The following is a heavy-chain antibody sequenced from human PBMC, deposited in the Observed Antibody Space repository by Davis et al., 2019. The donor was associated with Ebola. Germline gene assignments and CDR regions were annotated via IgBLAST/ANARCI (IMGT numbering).Heavy chain of an antibody. D-gene: IGHD5-18*01. V-gene: IGHV3-15*01. J-gene: IGHJ4*02. CDR2: IKSKTDGGTT. Sequence: PGGSLRLSCAASGFTFNNAWMSWVRQAPGKGLEWVGRIKSKTDGGTTHYAAPVKGRFTISRDDSKNTLYLQMNSLKTEDTAVYYCTRETWIQLWSLDYWGQGLLVTVSS. CDR1: GFTFNNAW. CDR3: TRETWIQLWSLDY.